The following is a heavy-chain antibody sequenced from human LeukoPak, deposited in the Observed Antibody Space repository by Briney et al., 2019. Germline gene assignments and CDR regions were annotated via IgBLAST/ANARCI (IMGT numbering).Heavy chain of an antibody. J-gene: IGHJ6*03. CDR3: ASSPTDYYMDV. Sequence: GVSLRLSCAASGFTFSTYAMTWVRQAPGKWLEWVSLISGTGGSTYYADSVKGRFTISRDNSKNTLYLQMNSLRAEDTAVYYCASSPTDYYMDVWGKGAAVTISS. CDR1: GFTFSTYA. V-gene: IGHV3-23*01. CDR2: ISGTGGST.